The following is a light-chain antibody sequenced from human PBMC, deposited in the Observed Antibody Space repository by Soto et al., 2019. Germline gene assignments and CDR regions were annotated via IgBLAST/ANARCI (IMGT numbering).Light chain of an antibody. V-gene: IGKV3-20*01. CDR3: QQSGSYPHL. CDR2: ETS. CDR1: QRVDSSY. J-gene: IGKJ4*01. Sequence: PGERATLSCRARQRVDSSYFAWYQQRPGQAPRLLIYETSSRAAGIQDRFSGSGSGTDFTLTVSRLEPEDFAVYFCQQSGSYPHLFGGGTKVESK.